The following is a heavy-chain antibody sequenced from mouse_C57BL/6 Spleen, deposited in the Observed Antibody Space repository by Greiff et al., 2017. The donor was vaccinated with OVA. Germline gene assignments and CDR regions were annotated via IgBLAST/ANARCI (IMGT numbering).Heavy chain of an antibody. D-gene: IGHD2-2*01. CDR1: GYTFTSYW. V-gene: IGHV1-5*01. J-gene: IGHJ2*01. Sequence: EVQLQQSGTVLARPGASVKMSCKTSGYTFTSYWMHWVKQRPGQGLEWIGAIYPGNSDTSYNQKFKGKAKLTAVTSASTAYMELSSLTNEDSAVYYCTRGEGYGYDGGSYFDYWGQGTTLTVSS. CDR3: TRGEGYGYDGGSYFDY. CDR2: IYPGNSDT.